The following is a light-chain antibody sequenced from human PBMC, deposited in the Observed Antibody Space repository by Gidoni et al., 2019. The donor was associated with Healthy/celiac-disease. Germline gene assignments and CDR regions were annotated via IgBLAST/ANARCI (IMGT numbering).Light chain of an antibody. J-gene: IGLJ2*01. Sequence: SYELTQPPSVSGSPGQTASITCSGDKLGDKYACWYQQKPGQSPVLVIYQDTKRPSGIPERFSGSNSGNTATLTIGGTQAMDEADYYCQAWDSSSYVVFGGGTKLTVL. CDR1: KLGDKY. CDR2: QDT. CDR3: QAWDSSSYVV. V-gene: IGLV3-1*01.